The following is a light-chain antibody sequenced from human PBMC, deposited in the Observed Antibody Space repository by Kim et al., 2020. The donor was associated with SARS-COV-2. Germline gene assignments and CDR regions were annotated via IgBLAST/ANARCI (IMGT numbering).Light chain of an antibody. CDR1: SSNIGSNY. J-gene: IGLJ3*02. CDR3: AAWDDSLSGWV. CDR2: RSI. V-gene: IGLV1-47*01. Sequence: GRWFTISCSGGSSNIGSNYEYWAQQRPGTAPKLLIYRSIQRPSGVPDRFSGSKSGTSASLAISGLRSEDEADYYCAAWDDSLSGWVFGGGTQLTVL.